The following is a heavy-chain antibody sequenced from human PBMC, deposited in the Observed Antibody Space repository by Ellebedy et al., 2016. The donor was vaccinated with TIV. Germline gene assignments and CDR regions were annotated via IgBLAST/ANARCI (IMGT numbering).Heavy chain of an antibody. D-gene: IGHD4-23*01. J-gene: IGHJ4*02. Sequence: SETLSLXXTVSGGSISSYFWSWIRQPPEKGLERIGHFYYTGSTNYNPSLKSRVTISGDTSKNQFSLELSSVTAADTAVYYCTSWGDYGGNRHLDYWGQGTPVTVAS. CDR3: TSWGDYGGNRHLDY. CDR1: GGSISSYF. V-gene: IGHV4-59*01. CDR2: FYYTGST.